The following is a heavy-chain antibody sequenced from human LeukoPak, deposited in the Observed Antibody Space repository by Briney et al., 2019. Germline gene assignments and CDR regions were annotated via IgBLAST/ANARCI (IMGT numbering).Heavy chain of an antibody. CDR1: GFTFSSYG. CDR3: ARGYSFGQYFDS. Sequence: PGRSLRLSCAASGFTFSSYGMHWVRQAPGKGLEWVAVIWYDGSNKYYADSVKGRFTISRDNSKNTLYLQMNSLRAEDTAVYYCARGYSFGQYFDSWGQGTLVTVSS. J-gene: IGHJ4*02. V-gene: IGHV3-33*01. D-gene: IGHD5-18*01. CDR2: IWYDGSNK.